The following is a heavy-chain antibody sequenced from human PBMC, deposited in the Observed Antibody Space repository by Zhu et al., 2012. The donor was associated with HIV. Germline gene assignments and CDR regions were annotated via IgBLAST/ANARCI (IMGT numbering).Heavy chain of an antibody. J-gene: IGHJ4*02. Sequence: QVQLQESGPGLVKPSETLSLTCTVSGGSINSNSYYWGWIRQPPGKGLEWIGSIYYSGSTYYNPSLKSRVTISVDASKNQFSLKLSSVTAADTAVYYCARQEPSDIVVVPAWGQGTLAPSPQ. V-gene: IGHV4-39*01. D-gene: IGHD2-2*01. CDR2: IYYSGST. CDR3: ARQEPSDIVVVPA. CDR1: GGSINSNSYY.